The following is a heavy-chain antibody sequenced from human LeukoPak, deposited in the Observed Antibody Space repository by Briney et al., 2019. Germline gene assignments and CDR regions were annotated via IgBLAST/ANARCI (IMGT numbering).Heavy chain of an antibody. Sequence: GGSLRLSCAASGFTFSRSAMTWVRQTPGKGLDWVSSISSSGNTYYADSVKGRFTISRDNSKNMLYLQMNSLRAEDTTVYYCVKGRISEDGLDFWGQGTLVTVSS. CDR2: ISSSGNT. J-gene: IGHJ4*02. CDR1: GFTFSRSA. V-gene: IGHV3-23*01. CDR3: VKGRISEDGLDF. D-gene: IGHD6-13*01.